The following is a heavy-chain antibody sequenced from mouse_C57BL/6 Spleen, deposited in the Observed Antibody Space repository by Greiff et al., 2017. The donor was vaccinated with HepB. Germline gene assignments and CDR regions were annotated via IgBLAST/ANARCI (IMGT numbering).Heavy chain of an antibody. D-gene: IGHD2-5*01. CDR3: TNSYYSNYGAY. V-gene: IGHV1-15*01. CDR2: IDPETGGT. J-gene: IGHJ3*01. CDR1: GYTFTDYE. Sequence: LVESGAELVRPGASVTLSCKASGYTFTDYEMHWVKQTPVHGLEWIGAIDPETGGTAYNQKFKGKAILTADKSSSTAYMELRSLTSEDSAVYYCTNSYYSNYGAYWGQGTLVTVSA.